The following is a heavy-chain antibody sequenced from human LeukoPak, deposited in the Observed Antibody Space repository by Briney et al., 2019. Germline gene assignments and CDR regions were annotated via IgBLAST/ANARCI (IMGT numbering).Heavy chain of an antibody. Sequence: GGSLRLSCAASGFTFSNAWMSWVRQAPGKGLRWVVRIKSKADGGTTDYVAPVKGRFTISRDDSENMLYLQLNGLKTEDTAIYYCTTNPTVTTNRGFWGQGTLVTVSS. CDR3: TTNPTVTTNRGF. V-gene: IGHV3-15*01. CDR2: IKSKADGGTT. J-gene: IGHJ4*02. D-gene: IGHD4-17*01. CDR1: GFTFSNAW.